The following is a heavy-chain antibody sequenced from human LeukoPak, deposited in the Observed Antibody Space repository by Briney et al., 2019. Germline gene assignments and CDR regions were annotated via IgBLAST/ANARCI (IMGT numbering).Heavy chain of an antibody. D-gene: IGHD2-2*03. V-gene: IGHV4-4*01. CDR3: AKDGYERGSETDYMDV. Sequence: SETLSLTCAVSGGSISSSNWWSWVRQPPGKGLEWIGEIYHSGSTNYNPSLKSRVTISMDKSKNQFSLNLSSVTAADTAVYCCAKDGYERGSETDYMDVWGKGTTVTVSS. CDR1: GGSISSSNW. J-gene: IGHJ6*03. CDR2: IYHSGST.